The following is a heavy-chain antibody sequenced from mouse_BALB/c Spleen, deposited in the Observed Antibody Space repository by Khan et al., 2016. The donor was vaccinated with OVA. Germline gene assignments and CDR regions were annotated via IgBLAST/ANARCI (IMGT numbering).Heavy chain of an antibody. Sequence: EVELVESGGGLVQPGGSRKLSCAASGFTFSSFGMHWVRQAPKTGLEWVAYMSSCSSTIYSVDTVKGRFTISRDNPKNTLFLQMTSLRSEDTAMYYCARSGGNFHWYFDVWGAGTSVTVSS. CDR3: ARSGGNFHWYFDV. V-gene: IGHV5-17*02. CDR2: MSSCSSTI. D-gene: IGHD2-1*01. CDR1: GFTFSSFG. J-gene: IGHJ1*01.